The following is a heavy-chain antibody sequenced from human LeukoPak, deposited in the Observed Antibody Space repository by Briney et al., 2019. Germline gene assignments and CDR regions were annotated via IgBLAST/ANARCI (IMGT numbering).Heavy chain of an antibody. V-gene: IGHV1-8*01. D-gene: IGHD3-9*01. CDR2: RNPNSGNT. J-gene: IGHJ3*02. CDR3: ARGGYYDILTGSGGAFDI. Sequence: ASVTVSCKASGYTFTSYDINWVRQAPGQGLEWMGWRNPNSGNTGYAQKFQGRVTMTRNTSISTDYMELSSLRSEDTAVYYCARGGYYDILTGSGGAFDIWGQGTMVTVSS. CDR1: GYTFTSYD.